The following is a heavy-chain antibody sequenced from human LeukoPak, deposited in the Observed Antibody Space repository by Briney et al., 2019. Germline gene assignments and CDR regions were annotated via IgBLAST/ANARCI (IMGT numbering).Heavy chain of an antibody. V-gene: IGHV1-46*01. CDR2: INPTGDST. D-gene: IGHD6-13*01. CDR3: ARGLAVAAGKSGY. J-gene: IGHJ4*02. CDR1: GYTFTSHY. Sequence: GASVKVPCKASGYTFTSHYMHWVRQAPEKGLEWMGIINPTGDSTAYAQKFQGRVTMTRDTSISTAYMELSRLRSDDTAVYYCARGLAVAAGKSGYWGQGTLVTVSS.